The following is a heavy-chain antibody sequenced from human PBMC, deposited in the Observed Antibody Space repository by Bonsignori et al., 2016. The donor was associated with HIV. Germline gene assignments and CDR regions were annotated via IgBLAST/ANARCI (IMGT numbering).Heavy chain of an antibody. D-gene: IGHD3-3*01. Sequence: WVRQAPGQGLEWLGWINPDTDDTNYTQRFQGRVTMTSDTSISTAYLEVTRLRSDDTAVYFCARSSLRFLEWHFDYWGQGSLVTVSS. CDR3: ARSSLRFLEWHFDY. J-gene: IGHJ4*02. CDR2: INPDTDDT. V-gene: IGHV1-2*02.